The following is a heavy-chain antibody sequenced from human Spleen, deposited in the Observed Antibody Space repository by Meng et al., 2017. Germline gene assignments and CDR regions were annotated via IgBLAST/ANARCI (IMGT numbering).Heavy chain of an antibody. CDR2: IYHSGTT. J-gene: IGHJ4*02. CDR3: AREMNTYGYDY. V-gene: IGHV4-38-2*02. D-gene: IGHD5-18*01. CDR1: GYSITSGYY. Sequence: SETLSLTCTVSGYSITSGYYWGWIRQPPGKGLEWIGSIYHSGTTYYNTSLKSRVTISVDTSKNQFSLKLTSVTATDTAVYYCAREMNTYGYDYWGQGTLVTVSS.